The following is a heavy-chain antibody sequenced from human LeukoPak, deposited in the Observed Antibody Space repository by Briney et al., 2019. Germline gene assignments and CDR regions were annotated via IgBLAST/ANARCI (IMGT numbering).Heavy chain of an antibody. CDR2: ISSGTITM. D-gene: IGHD3-16*01. CDR1: GFTFSSYS. J-gene: IGHJ4*02. CDR3: ARAQIWDY. Sequence: GGSLRLSCAASGFTFSSYSMNWVRQAPGKGLEWISYISSGTITMYYADSVKGRFTISRDNSKNTLYLQMNSLRAEDTAVYYCARAQIWDYWGQGTLVTVSS. V-gene: IGHV3-48*01.